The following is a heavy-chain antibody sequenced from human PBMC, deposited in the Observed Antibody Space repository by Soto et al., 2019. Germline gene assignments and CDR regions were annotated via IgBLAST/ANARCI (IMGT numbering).Heavy chain of an antibody. Sequence: EVQLVESGGGLVKPGGSLRLSCAASGFTFSSYSMNWVRQAPGKGLEWVSSISSSSSYIYYADSVKGRFTISRDNAKNSLYLRMNSLRAEDTAVYYCARVRVPAATFYYGMDVWGQGTTVTVSS. D-gene: IGHD2-2*01. CDR3: ARVRVPAATFYYGMDV. CDR1: GFTFSSYS. J-gene: IGHJ6*02. V-gene: IGHV3-21*01. CDR2: ISSSSSYI.